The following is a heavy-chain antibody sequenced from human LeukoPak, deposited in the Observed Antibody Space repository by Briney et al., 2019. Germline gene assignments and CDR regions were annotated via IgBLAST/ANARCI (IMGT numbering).Heavy chain of an antibody. D-gene: IGHD2-2*01. J-gene: IGHJ6*02. CDR2: IKQDGSEK. CDR1: GFTFSSYW. V-gene: IGHV3-7*01. Sequence: PGRSLRLSCAASGFTFSSYWMSWVRQAPGKGLEWVANIKQDGSEKYYVDSVKGRFTISRDNAKNSLYLQMNSLRAEDTAVYYCARDATSTWNYYYGMDVWGQGTTVTVSS. CDR3: ARDATSTWNYYYGMDV.